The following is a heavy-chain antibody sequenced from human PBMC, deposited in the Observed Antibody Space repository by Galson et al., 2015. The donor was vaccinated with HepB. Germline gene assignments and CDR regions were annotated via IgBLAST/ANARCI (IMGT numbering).Heavy chain of an antibody. Sequence: SVKVSCKASGYTFTSYGISWVRQAPGQGLEWMGWISAYNGNTNYAQKPQGRVTMTTDTSTSTAYMELRSLRSDDTAVYYCARGTSGYSGSYYVDYWGQGTLVTVSS. CDR3: ARGTSGYSGSYYVDY. CDR2: ISAYNGNT. J-gene: IGHJ4*02. CDR1: GYTFTSYG. V-gene: IGHV1-18*01. D-gene: IGHD1-26*01.